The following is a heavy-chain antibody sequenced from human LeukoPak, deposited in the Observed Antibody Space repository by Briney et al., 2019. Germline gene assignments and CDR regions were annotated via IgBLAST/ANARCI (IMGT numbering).Heavy chain of an antibody. D-gene: IGHD6-6*01. V-gene: IGHV1-2*02. J-gene: IGHJ5*02. CDR3: ASIAARRDLRPPVP. Sequence: ASVKVSCRATGYTFTAYYMQWVRQAPGQGLEWMGWINPNSGTTNCAQKFQGRVTMTRDTSISTAYMELNRLRSDDTAICYCASIAARRDLRPPVPWGQGTLVTVSS. CDR2: INPNSGTT. CDR1: GYTFTAYY.